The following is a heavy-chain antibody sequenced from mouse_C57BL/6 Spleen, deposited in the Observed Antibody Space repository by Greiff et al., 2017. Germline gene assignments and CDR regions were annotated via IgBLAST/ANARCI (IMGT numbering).Heavy chain of an antibody. CDR1: GFSLTSYG. CDR3: AKRFDWYFDV. Sequence: VKLMESGPGLVQPSQSLSITCTVSGFSLTSYGVHWVRQSPGKGLEWLGVIWRGGSTDYNAAFMSRLSITKDNSKSKVFFKMNSLQADDTAIYYCAKRFDWYFDVWGTGTTVTVAS. CDR2: IWRGGST. J-gene: IGHJ1*03. V-gene: IGHV2-5*01.